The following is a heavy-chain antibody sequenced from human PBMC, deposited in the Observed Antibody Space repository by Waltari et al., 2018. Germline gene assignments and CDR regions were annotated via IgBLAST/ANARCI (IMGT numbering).Heavy chain of an antibody. CDR2: ISSSSYI. CDR3: ARGRGSGSYYND. J-gene: IGHJ4*02. CDR1: GFTFSSYS. Sequence: EVQLVESGGGLVKPGGSLRLSCAASGFTFSSYSMHWVRQAPGKGLEWVSSISSSSYIYYADSVKGRFTISRDNAKNSLYLQMNSLRAEDTAVYYCARGRGSGSYYNDWGQGTLVTVSS. D-gene: IGHD3-10*01. V-gene: IGHV3-21*01.